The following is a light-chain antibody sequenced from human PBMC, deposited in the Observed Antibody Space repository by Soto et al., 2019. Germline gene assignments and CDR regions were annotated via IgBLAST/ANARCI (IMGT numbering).Light chain of an antibody. CDR3: QHYGAAPIT. CDR2: GAS. V-gene: IGKV3-20*01. J-gene: IGKJ5*01. CDR1: QSVGGN. Sequence: EIVLTQSPGTLSLSPGARATLSCRASQSVGGNVAWYQQIPGQPPKLLIFGASSRATGIADKFSGSGSGTDFTLTISRLEPEDFALYYCQHYGAAPITFXQGTRLEIK.